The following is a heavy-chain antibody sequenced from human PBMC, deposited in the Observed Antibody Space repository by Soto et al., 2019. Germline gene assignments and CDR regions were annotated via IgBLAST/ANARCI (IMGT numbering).Heavy chain of an antibody. CDR2: ISYDGSNK. J-gene: IGHJ4*02. CDR1: GFTFSSYG. Sequence: GGSLRLSCAASGFTFSSYGMHWVRQAPGKGLEWVAVISYDGSNKYYADSVKGRFTISRDNSKNTLCLQMNSLRAEDTAVYYCANAGRYDSSGYYQFDYWGQGTLVTVSS. D-gene: IGHD3-22*01. CDR3: ANAGRYDSSGYYQFDY. V-gene: IGHV3-30*18.